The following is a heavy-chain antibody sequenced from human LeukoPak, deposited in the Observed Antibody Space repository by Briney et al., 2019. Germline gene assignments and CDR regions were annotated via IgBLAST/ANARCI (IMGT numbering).Heavy chain of an antibody. D-gene: IGHD6-19*01. CDR2: ISGSGGST. V-gene: IGHV3-23*01. Sequence: GGSLRLSCAASGFTFSGSALHWVRQAPGKGLEWVSAISGSGGSTYYADSVKGRFTISRDNSKNTLYLQMNSLRAEDTAVYYCAKRSSGWYRGYYYYYMDVWGKGTTVTISS. CDR3: AKRSSGWYRGYYYYYMDV. J-gene: IGHJ6*03. CDR1: GFTFSGSA.